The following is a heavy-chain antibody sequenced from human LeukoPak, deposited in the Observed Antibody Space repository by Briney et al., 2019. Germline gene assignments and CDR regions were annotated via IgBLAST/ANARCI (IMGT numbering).Heavy chain of an antibody. CDR3: ARGRRSGWYLDY. Sequence: GGSLRLSRAASGFTFSSYWLHWVRQAPRKGLVWVSRINSDGSSTSYADSVKGRFTISRDNAKNTLYLQVNSLRAEDTAVYYCARGRRSGWYLDYWGQGTLVTVSS. V-gene: IGHV3-74*01. CDR1: GFTFSSYW. CDR2: INSDGSST. J-gene: IGHJ4*02. D-gene: IGHD6-19*01.